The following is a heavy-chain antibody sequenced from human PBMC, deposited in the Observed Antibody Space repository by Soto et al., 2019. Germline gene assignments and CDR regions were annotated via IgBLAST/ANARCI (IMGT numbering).Heavy chain of an antibody. CDR3: VRPRPSGENYGMDV. CDR2: LYTEGTT. V-gene: IGHV3-53*01. CDR1: GLTVSHNY. Sequence: EVQLVESGGGLIQPGGSLRLSCVASGLTVSHNYMAWVRQAPEMGLEWVSILYTEGTTYYADSVKGRFTISRDSSKNTLFLQMDSLRAEDTAVYHCVRPRPSGENYGMDVWGQGTTVTVSS. D-gene: IGHD3-16*01. J-gene: IGHJ6*02.